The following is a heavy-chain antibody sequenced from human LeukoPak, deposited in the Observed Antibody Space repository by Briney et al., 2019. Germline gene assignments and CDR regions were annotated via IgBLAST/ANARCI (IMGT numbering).Heavy chain of an antibody. Sequence: ASVKVSCMASGYAFTSYGISWVRQAPGQGLEWMGWISAYNGNTNYAQKLQGRVTMTTDTSTSTAYMELRSLRSDDTAVYYCARDLAAYYYGSGSPRNDYWGQGTLVTVSS. J-gene: IGHJ4*02. V-gene: IGHV1-18*01. CDR1: GYAFTSYG. D-gene: IGHD3-10*01. CDR3: ARDLAAYYYGSGSPRNDY. CDR2: ISAYNGNT.